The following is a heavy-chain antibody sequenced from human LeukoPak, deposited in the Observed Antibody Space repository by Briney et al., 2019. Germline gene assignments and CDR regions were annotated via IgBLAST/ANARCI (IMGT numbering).Heavy chain of an antibody. Sequence: GGSLRLSCAASGFTSSSYWMSWVRQAPGKGLGWVANIKQDGSEKYYVDSVKGRFTISRDNAKNSLHLQMNSLRAEDTAVYYCARVEGGWYGYSLVDYWGQGTLVTVSS. CDR2: IKQDGSEK. CDR1: GFTSSSYW. V-gene: IGHV3-7*01. D-gene: IGHD6-19*01. J-gene: IGHJ4*02. CDR3: ARVEGGWYGYSLVDY.